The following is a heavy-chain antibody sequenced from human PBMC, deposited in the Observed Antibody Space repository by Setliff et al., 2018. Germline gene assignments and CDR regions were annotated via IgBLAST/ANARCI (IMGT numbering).Heavy chain of an antibody. CDR1: GGSVRSHY. Sequence: PSETLSLTCTVSGGSVRSHYWSWIRHSPGKGLEWIGFIFYSGDTKSNPSLKSRVTMSVDTSKNQFSLQLSSVTAADTAVYYCARHATYYYGSGSLPFDSWGQGTLVTVSS. CDR3: ARHATYYYGSGSLPFDS. V-gene: IGHV4-59*02. J-gene: IGHJ4*02. CDR2: IFYSGDT. D-gene: IGHD3-10*01.